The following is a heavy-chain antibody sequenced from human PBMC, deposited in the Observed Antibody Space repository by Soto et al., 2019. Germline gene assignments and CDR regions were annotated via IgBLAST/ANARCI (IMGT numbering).Heavy chain of an antibody. Sequence: SETLSLTCTVSGGSISSGGYYWSWIRQHPGKGLEWIGYIYYSGSTYYNPSLKSRVTISVDTSKNQFSLKLSSVTAADTAVYYCERAGYDSSGYFRDAFDIWGQGTMVTVSS. CDR1: GGSISSGGYY. CDR2: IYYSGST. CDR3: ERAGYDSSGYFRDAFDI. V-gene: IGHV4-31*03. J-gene: IGHJ3*02. D-gene: IGHD3-22*01.